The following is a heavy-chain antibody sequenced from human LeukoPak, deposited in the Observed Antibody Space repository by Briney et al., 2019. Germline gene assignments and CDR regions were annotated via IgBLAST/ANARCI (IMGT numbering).Heavy chain of an antibody. D-gene: IGHD3-22*01. J-gene: IGHJ5*02. V-gene: IGHV1-69*13. CDR3: AIEFSSGYFNWFEP. Sequence: GASVKVSCKASGGTFSSYAISWVRQAPGQGLEWMGGIIPIFGTANYAQKFQGRVTITADESTSTAYMELSSLRSEDTAVYYCAIEFSSGYFNWFEPWGQGTLVTVSS. CDR2: IIPIFGTA. CDR1: GGTFSSYA.